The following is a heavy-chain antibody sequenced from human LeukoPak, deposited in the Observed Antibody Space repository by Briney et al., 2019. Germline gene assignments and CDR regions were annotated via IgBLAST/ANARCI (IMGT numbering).Heavy chain of an antibody. Sequence: GESLKISCKGSGYSFTSYWIGWVRPMPGKGLEWMGIIYPGDSDTRYSPSFQGQVTISADKSISTAYLQWSSLKASDTAMYYCARHYRYYYYGMDVWGQGTTVTVSS. CDR2: IYPGDSDT. V-gene: IGHV5-51*01. CDR3: ARHYRYYYYGMDV. CDR1: GYSFTSYW. D-gene: IGHD4-17*01. J-gene: IGHJ6*02.